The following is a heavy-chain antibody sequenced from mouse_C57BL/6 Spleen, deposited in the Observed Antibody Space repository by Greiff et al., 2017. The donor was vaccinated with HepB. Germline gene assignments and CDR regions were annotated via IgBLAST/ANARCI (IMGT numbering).Heavy chain of an antibody. CDR3: AKNYGNQGYAMDY. D-gene: IGHD2-1*01. V-gene: IGHV1-77*01. CDR1: GYTFTDYY. J-gene: IGHJ4*01. Sequence: VKLMESGAELVKPGASVKISCKASGYTFTDYYINWVKQRPGQGLEWIGKIGPGSGSTYYNEKFKGKATLTADKSSSTDYMQRSSLTSEDSAVYFCAKNYGNQGYAMDYWGQGTSVTVSS. CDR2: IGPGSGST.